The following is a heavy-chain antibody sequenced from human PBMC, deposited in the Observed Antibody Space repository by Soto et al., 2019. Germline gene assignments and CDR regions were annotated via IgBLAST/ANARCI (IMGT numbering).Heavy chain of an antibody. V-gene: IGHV1-2*02. J-gene: IGHJ6*02. D-gene: IGHD6-13*01. CDR2: INPNSDGT. Sequence: ASVKVSCKASGYTFTDFYIHWVRQAPGQGLEWMGWINPNSDGTNYAQKLAQRFQGRVTMTRDTSISTAYMDLNRLTTDDTAVYYCARGGIAAAVSGEYAMDVWGQGTTVTVSS. CDR1: GYTFTDFY. CDR3: ARGGIAAAVSGEYAMDV.